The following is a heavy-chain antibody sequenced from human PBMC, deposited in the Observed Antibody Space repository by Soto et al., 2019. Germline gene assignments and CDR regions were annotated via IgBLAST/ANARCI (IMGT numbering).Heavy chain of an antibody. CDR1: GFSLTTRGVG. D-gene: IGHD5-12*01. V-gene: IGHV2-5*02. J-gene: IGHJ4*02. CDR3: EHRPRGFSYNFDS. CDR2: IYWADDE. Sequence: QITLKESGPTLVKPTQTLTLTCTFSGFSLTTRGVGVGWIRQPPGKALEWLALIYWADDEGYCPSLKNRLTNTQDTAKAPVVLTVTNMDPEDTATSFCEHRPRGFSYNFDSRGLGTLGTVSP.